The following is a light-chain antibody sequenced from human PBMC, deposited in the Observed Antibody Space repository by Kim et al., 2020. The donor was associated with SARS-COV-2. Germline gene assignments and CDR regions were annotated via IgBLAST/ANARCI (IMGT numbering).Light chain of an antibody. CDR1: SSNIGAGYD. CDR3: QSYDSSLSALYV. CDR2: GNS. V-gene: IGLV1-40*01. Sequence: VTAACTGSSSNIGAGYDVHWYRQLPGTAPKLLIYGNSNRPSGVPDRFSGSKSGTSASLAIAGLQAEDEADYYCQSYDSSLSALYVFGTGTKAPS. J-gene: IGLJ1*01.